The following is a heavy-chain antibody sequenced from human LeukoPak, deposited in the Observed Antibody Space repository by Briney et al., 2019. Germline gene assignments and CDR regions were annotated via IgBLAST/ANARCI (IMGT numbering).Heavy chain of an antibody. V-gene: IGHV3-23*01. D-gene: IGHD5-24*01. J-gene: IGHJ4*02. CDR3: AKARWVSRADAVL. CDR2: LRGDGET. CDR1: GFTFSSYA. Sequence: GGSLRLSCAASGFTFSSYAMSWVRQAPARGLEWVSSLRGDGETFYIDSVKGRFTLSRDESRNTVYLQLNNLRVEDTAVYFCAKARWVSRADAVLWGQGTLVTVSS.